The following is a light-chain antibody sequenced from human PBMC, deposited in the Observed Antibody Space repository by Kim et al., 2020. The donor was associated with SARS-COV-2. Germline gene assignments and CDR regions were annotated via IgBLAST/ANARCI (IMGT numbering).Light chain of an antibody. CDR2: DVT. V-gene: IGLV2-14*03. CDR3: SSYTTSNNYV. Sequence: GQSITISCTGTSRDVGRDTFVSWYQQQPGKAPKVVIYDVTKRASGVSDRFSGSKSGNTASLTISGLQAEDEADYYCSSYTTSNNYVFGFGTKVTVL. J-gene: IGLJ1*01. CDR1: SRDVGRDTF.